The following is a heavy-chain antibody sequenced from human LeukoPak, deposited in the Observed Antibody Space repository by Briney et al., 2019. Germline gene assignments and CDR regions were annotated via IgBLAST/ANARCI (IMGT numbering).Heavy chain of an antibody. CDR1: GFTFSNYA. J-gene: IGHJ6*04. CDR2: ISGNGAST. V-gene: IGHV3-23*01. Sequence: GGSLRLSCAASGFTFSNYAMSWVRQAPGKGLEWVSAISGNGASTYYADSVKGRFTISRDNSKNTLYLQMNSLRAEDTAVSYCAQLGDVFGYCSSISCRDVWGKGTTVTVSS. D-gene: IGHD2-2*01. CDR3: AQLGDVFGYCSSISCRDV.